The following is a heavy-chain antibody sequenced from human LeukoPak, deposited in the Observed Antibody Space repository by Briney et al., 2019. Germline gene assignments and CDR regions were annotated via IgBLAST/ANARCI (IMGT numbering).Heavy chain of an antibody. CDR3: ASADFWSGYSDY. Sequence: GGSLRLSCAASGFTFSSYGMNWVRQAPGKGLEWVSSISSSSSYIYYADSMKGRFTISRDNAKNSLYLQMNSLRAEDTAVYYCASADFWSGYSDYWGQGTLVTVSS. J-gene: IGHJ4*02. CDR2: ISSSSSYI. V-gene: IGHV3-21*01. CDR1: GFTFSSYG. D-gene: IGHD3-3*01.